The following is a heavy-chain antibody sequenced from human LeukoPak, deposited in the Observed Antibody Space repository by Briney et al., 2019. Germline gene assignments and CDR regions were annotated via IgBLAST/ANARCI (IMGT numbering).Heavy chain of an antibody. CDR2: VHHSGST. CDR3: ARVNFNPDY. J-gene: IGHJ4*02. Sequence: SETLSLTCSVSGYSINRGYHWRWVRQPPGKGLEWIASVHHSGSTYYNPSLKSRLAISADTSKNQFSLKLDSVTAADTAVYYCARVNFNPDYWGQGTLVTVSS. D-gene: IGHD1-14*01. V-gene: IGHV4-38-2*02. CDR1: GYSINRGYH.